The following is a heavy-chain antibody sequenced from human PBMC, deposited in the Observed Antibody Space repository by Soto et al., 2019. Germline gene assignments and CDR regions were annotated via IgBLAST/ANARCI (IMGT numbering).Heavy chain of an antibody. V-gene: IGHV3-15*01. CDR3: TTDNGGRYYGVDYYYGMDX. CDR1: GFTFSNAC. Sequence: RLSCAASGFTFSNACMSWVRQAPGKGLEWVGRIKSETDCGTTDYAAPVKGRFTISRDDSKNTLYLQMNSLKTEDTAVYYCTTDNGGRYYGVDYYYGMDXWGQGTTVTVS. CDR2: IKSETDCGTT. D-gene: IGHD1-26*01. J-gene: IGHJ6*02.